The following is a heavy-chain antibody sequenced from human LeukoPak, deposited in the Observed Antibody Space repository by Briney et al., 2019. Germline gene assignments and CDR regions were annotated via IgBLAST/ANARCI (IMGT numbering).Heavy chain of an antibody. D-gene: IGHD3-22*01. Sequence: GESLKISCKGSGYSFTSCWIGWVRQMPGKGLEWMGIIYPGDSDTRYSPSFQGQVTISADKSISTAYLQWSSLKASDTAMYYCARQYRSGYYYDDDAFDIWGQGTMVTVSS. CDR3: ARQYRSGYYYDDDAFDI. CDR2: IYPGDSDT. V-gene: IGHV5-51*01. CDR1: GYSFTSCW. J-gene: IGHJ3*02.